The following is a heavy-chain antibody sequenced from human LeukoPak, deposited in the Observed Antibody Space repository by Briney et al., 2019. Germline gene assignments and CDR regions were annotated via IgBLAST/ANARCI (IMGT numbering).Heavy chain of an antibody. D-gene: IGHD4-17*01. V-gene: IGHV4-61*01. CDR3: SREFYGDSIDD. CDR1: GGSISSSSYY. J-gene: IGHJ4*02. Sequence: PSETLSLTCTVSGGSISSSSYYWSWFRQPPGKGLEWIGHVYFTGTTNYNPSLQSRVTISIDTSKNQFSLRLTSVTAADTAVYYCSREFYGDSIDDWGQGTLVTVSS. CDR2: VYFTGTT.